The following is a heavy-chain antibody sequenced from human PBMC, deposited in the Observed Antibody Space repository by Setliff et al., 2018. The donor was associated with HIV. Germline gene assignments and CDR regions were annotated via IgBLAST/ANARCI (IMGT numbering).Heavy chain of an antibody. Sequence: GASVKVSCKASGYTFTNYFVHWVRQAPGQGLEWMGMINPSGGQRSFAQKFQGRVTMTRDTSTSTVYMELSSLRSEDTAVYYCARAGVVVAATSYYYGMDVWGQGTTVTVSS. V-gene: IGHV1-46*01. D-gene: IGHD2-15*01. CDR3: ARAGVVVAATSYYYGMDV. J-gene: IGHJ6*02. CDR2: INPSGGQR. CDR1: GYTFTNYF.